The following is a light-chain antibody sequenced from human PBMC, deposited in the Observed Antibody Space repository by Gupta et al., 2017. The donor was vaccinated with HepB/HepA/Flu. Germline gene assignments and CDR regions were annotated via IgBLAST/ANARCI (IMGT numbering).Light chain of an antibody. V-gene: IGLV1-44*01. CDR1: SSNIGSNS. Sequence: QSVLTQPPSQSGTPGQRVTISCSASSSNIGSNSVNCYHHLPATAPQRLIFNNTQRPSWVPARCSCSKSVTSASPAISGLQSEDEADYYCAAWDDSLNGLVFGGGTKLTVL. J-gene: IGLJ2*01. CDR2: NNT. CDR3: AAWDDSLNGLV.